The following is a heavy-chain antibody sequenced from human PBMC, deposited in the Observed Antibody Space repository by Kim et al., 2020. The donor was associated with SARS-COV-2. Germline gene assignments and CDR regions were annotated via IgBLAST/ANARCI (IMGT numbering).Heavy chain of an antibody. V-gene: IGHV4-59*13. D-gene: IGHD2-15*01. CDR1: GGSISSYY. Sequence: SETLSLTCTVSGGSISSYYWSWIRQPPGKGLEWIGYIYYSGSTNYNPSLKSRVTISVDTSKNQFSLKLSSVTAADTAVYYCARVKRSRDGINSTPSFDYWGQGTLVTVSS. CDR3: ARVKRSRDGINSTPSFDY. J-gene: IGHJ4*02. CDR2: IYYSGST.